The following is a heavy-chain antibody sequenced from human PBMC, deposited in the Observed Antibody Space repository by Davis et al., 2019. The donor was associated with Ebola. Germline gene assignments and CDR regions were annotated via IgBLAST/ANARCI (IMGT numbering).Heavy chain of an antibody. J-gene: IGHJ4*02. CDR1: GGSVSSGSYY. D-gene: IGHD3-22*01. CDR2: IYYSGST. CDR3: AGRYRSSGYSGFDY. Sequence: GSLRLSCTVSGGSVSSGSYYWSWIRQPPEKGLEWVGYIYYSGSTYYNPSLKSRVTISVDTSKNQFSLKLSSVTAADTAVYYCAGRYRSSGYSGFDYWGQGTLVTVSS. V-gene: IGHV4-61*01.